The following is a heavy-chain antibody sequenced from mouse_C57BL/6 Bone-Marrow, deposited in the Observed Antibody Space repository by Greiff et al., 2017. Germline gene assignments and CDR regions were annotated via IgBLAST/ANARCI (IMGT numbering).Heavy chain of an antibody. CDR1: GFTFSDYG. D-gene: IGHD3-2*02. J-gene: IGHJ3*01. Sequence: EVQLVESGGGLVKPGGSLKLSCAASGFTFSDYGMHWVRQAPEKGLEWVAYISSGSSTIYYADTVKGRFTISRDNAKTTLFLQMTSLRSEDTAMYYCARNPRQIRLAWCAYWGQGTLVTVSA. CDR2: ISSGSSTI. V-gene: IGHV5-17*01. CDR3: ARNPRQIRLAWCAY.